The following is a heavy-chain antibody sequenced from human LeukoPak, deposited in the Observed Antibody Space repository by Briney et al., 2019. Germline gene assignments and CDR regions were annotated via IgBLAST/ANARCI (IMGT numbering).Heavy chain of an antibody. V-gene: IGHV3-53*01. CDR1: AFTVSSDY. CDR3: ARSDSSGYFYFDY. J-gene: IGHJ4*02. Sequence: TGGSLRLSCAASAFTVSSDYMIWVRQAPGKGLEWVSAIHSGVSTYYADSVKGRFTISRDNSKNTLYLQMNSLRAEDTAVYYCARSDSSGYFYFDYWGQGTLVTVSS. CDR2: IHSGVST. D-gene: IGHD3-22*01.